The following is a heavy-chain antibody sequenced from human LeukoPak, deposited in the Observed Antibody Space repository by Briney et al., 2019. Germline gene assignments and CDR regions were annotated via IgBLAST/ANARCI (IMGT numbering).Heavy chain of an antibody. D-gene: IGHD2-15*01. Sequence: SETLSLTCTVSGGSIYSYYWSWIRQPPGKGLEWIGYIYYSGSTNYNPSLKSRVTISVDTSLNQFSLKLSSVTAADTAVYYCARTYCSGGSCYRGTFDYWGQGTLVTVSS. CDR3: ARTYCSGGSCYRGTFDY. CDR1: GGSIYSYY. CDR2: IYYSGST. J-gene: IGHJ4*02. V-gene: IGHV4-59*01.